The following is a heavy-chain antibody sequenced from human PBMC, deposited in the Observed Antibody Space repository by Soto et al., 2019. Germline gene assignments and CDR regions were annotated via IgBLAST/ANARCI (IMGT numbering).Heavy chain of an antibody. V-gene: IGHV4-34*01. Sequence: SETLSLTCAVYGGSFSGYYWSWIRQPPGKGLEWIGEINHSGSTNYNPSLKSRVTISVDTSKNQFSLKLSSVTAADTAVYYCARGRHCSSTSCYTYYYYYYGMDVWDQGTTVTVSS. CDR2: INHSGST. J-gene: IGHJ6*02. CDR3: ARGRHCSSTSCYTYYYYYYGMDV. D-gene: IGHD2-2*02. CDR1: GGSFSGYY.